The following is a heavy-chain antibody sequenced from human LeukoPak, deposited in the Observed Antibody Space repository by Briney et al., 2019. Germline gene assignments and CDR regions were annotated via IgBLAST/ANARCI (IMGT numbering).Heavy chain of an antibody. D-gene: IGHD2-21*01. J-gene: IGHJ6*04. V-gene: IGHV3-23*01. CDR3: SCWVG. Sequence: GRSLTLSCAPSGFTFANYGMTWVRQAPGKGREWVSSITGRGDNTYSEASVTGRFNISRDNSKNALFLQMNGLTADDTAVYYYSCWVGWGKGTTVIVTS. CDR1: GFTFANYG. CDR2: ITGRGDNT.